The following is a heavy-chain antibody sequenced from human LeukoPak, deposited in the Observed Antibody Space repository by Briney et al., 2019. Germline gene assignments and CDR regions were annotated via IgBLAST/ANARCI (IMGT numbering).Heavy chain of an antibody. Sequence: TSVKVSCKTSGFTFISSAVQRVRQARGQRLEWIGWIVVGSGNTNYAQKFQERVTIHRDMSTRTAYMELSSLRSQDTAVYYCAADPSYSSGYRYYFDYWGQGTLVSVSS. CDR3: AADPSYSSGYRYYFDY. CDR2: IVVGSGNT. D-gene: IGHD3-22*01. CDR1: GFTFISSA. J-gene: IGHJ4*02. V-gene: IGHV1-58*01.